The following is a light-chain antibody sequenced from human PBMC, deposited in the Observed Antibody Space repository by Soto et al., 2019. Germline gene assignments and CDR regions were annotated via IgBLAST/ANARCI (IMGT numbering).Light chain of an antibody. CDR2: LGS. J-gene: IGKJ3*01. CDR1: QSLLYSNGYNY. Sequence: DIVMSQSPLSLPVTPGEPASISCRSSQSLLYSNGYNYVAWYLQKPGQPPQLLIYLGSNRASGVPDRFSGSGSGTDFTLQISRVEAEDVGFYYCMQTLQTEFTFGPGTKVDIK. CDR3: MQTLQTEFT. V-gene: IGKV2-28*01.